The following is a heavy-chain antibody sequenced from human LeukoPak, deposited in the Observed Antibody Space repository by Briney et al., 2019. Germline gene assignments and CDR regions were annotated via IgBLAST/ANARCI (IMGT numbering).Heavy chain of an antibody. CDR1: GFTFGSYG. J-gene: IGHJ4*02. D-gene: IGHD1-26*01. CDR3: ASTGVYPGSYYDHY. Sequence: GGSLRLSCAASGFTFGSYGMHWVRQAPGKGLEWVAFIRYDGSNKYYADCVKGRFTISRDNSKNPLYLQMNSLRAEDAAVYYCASTGVYPGSYYDHYWGQGTLVTVSS. CDR2: IRYDGSNK. V-gene: IGHV3-30*02.